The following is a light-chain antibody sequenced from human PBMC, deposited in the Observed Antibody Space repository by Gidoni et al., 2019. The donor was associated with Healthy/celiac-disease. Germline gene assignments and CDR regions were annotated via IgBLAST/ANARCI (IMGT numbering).Light chain of an antibody. J-gene: IGLJ2*01. CDR3: CSYAGSRTLV. CDR2: DVS. Sequence: QSALTQPASVSGSPGQSITISCIGTSSDVGSFTLVSWYPQHPGKAPKLMIYDVSKRPSGVSDRFSGSTSGNTASLTISGLQAEDEGDYYCCSYAGSRTLVFGGGTKLTV. V-gene: IGLV2-23*02. CDR1: SSDVGSFTL.